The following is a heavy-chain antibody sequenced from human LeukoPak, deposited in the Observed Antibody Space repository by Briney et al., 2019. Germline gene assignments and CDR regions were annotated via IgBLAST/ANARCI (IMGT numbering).Heavy chain of an antibody. D-gene: IGHD3-10*01. CDR2: IYTSGSI. CDR1: GGSISSYY. Sequence: SETLSLTCTVSGGSISSYYWSWIRQPAGKGLDWIGRIYTSGSINYNPSLKSRVTMSVDTSKNQFSLKLSSVTAADTAVYYCARGIGSGSYYNAYYYYYYMDVWGKGTTVTVSS. J-gene: IGHJ6*03. V-gene: IGHV4-4*07. CDR3: ARGIGSGSYYNAYYYYYYMDV.